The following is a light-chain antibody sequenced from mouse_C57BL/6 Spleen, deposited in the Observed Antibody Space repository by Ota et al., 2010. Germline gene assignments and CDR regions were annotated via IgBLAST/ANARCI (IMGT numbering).Light chain of an antibody. V-gene: IGKV6-23*01. CDR2: WAS. J-gene: IGKJ2*01. CDR1: QNVGTN. Sequence: DIVMTQSQKFMSTSVGDRVSVTCKASQNVGTNVAWYQQKPGQSPKALIYWASTRHTGVPDRFTGSGSGTDFTLTISNVQSEDLADYFCQQYSSYPYTFGGGTKL. CDR3: QQYSSYPYT.